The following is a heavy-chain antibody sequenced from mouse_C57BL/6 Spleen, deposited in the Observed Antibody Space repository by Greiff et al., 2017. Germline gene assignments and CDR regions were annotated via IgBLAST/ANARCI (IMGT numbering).Heavy chain of an antibody. J-gene: IGHJ4*01. Sequence: QVQLQQSGPELVKPGASVKISCKASGYAFSSSWMNWVKQRPGKGLEWIGRIYPGDGATNYNGKFKGKATLTADKSSSTAYMQLSSLTSEDSAVYFCARPSYGSSYYAMDYWGQGTSVTVSS. CDR3: ARPSYGSSYYAMDY. V-gene: IGHV1-82*01. CDR1: GYAFSSSW. CDR2: IYPGDGAT. D-gene: IGHD1-1*01.